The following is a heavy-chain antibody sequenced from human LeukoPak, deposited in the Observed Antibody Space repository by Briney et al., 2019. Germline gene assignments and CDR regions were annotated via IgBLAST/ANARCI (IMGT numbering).Heavy chain of an antibody. D-gene: IGHD6-19*01. Sequence: MPSETLSLTCTVSGGSISSYYWGWIRQPPGKGLEWIGSIYYSGSTYYNPSLKSRVTISVDTSKNQFSLKLSSVTAADTAVYHCARHLYGSGLHRIDYWGQGTLVTVSS. V-gene: IGHV4-39*01. J-gene: IGHJ4*02. CDR3: ARHLYGSGLHRIDY. CDR1: GGSISSYY. CDR2: IYYSGST.